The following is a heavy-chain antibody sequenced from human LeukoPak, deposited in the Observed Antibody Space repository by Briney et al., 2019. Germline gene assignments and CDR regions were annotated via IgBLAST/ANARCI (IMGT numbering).Heavy chain of an antibody. CDR1: VASISSYY. Sequence: PSETLSLTCTVSVASISSYYWNWIRQPPGKGLEWIGYIYYSGNTNYNPSLKSRVTMSLDTSKNRFSLKLSSVTAADTAMYYCARSYSSSDHYYYYGMDVWGQGTTVTVSS. D-gene: IGHD6-13*01. CDR3: ARSYSSSDHYYYYGMDV. CDR2: IYYSGNT. V-gene: IGHV4-59*08. J-gene: IGHJ6*02.